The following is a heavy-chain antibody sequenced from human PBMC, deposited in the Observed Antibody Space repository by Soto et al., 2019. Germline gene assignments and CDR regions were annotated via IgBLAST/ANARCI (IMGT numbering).Heavy chain of an antibody. J-gene: IGHJ5*02. V-gene: IGHV3-74*01. CDR2: INSDGSST. CDR1: GFTFSSYW. CDR3: ARDVYYDFWSGYSDP. Sequence: GGSLRLSCAASGFTFSSYWMHWVRQAPGKGLVWVSRINSDGSSTSYADSVKGRFTISRDNAKNTLYLQMNSLRAEDTAVYYCARDVYYDFWSGYSDPWGQGTLVTVSS. D-gene: IGHD3-3*01.